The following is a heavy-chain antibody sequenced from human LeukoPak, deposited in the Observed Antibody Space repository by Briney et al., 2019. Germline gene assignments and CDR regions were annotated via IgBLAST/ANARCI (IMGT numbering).Heavy chain of an antibody. CDR1: GDSVSTYY. J-gene: IGHJ4*02. V-gene: IGHV4-4*07. D-gene: IGHD3-10*01. CDR2: VYTSGTT. Sequence: SETLSLTCTVSGDSVSTYYCNWLRQPAGKGLEWIGRVYTSGTTNYNPSLKSRVTISVDTSKNQFSLKLSSVTAADTAVYYCARRVSSGYYYGSGSYYPDYWGQGPLVTVSS. CDR3: ARRVSSGYYYGSGSYYPDY.